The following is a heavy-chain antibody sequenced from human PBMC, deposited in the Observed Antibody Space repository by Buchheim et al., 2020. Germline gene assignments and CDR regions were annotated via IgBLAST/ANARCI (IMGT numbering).Heavy chain of an antibody. J-gene: IGHJ3*01. V-gene: IGHV3-74*01. D-gene: IGHD2-15*01. Sequence: VQLVESGGGVVQPGRSLRLSCAVSGFTFSNYWMYWVRQAPGKGLVWVSRINNVGTITNYADSVKGRFTISRDNAKNTLFLQMNSLRAEDTAVYYCAREEAVVEGEDAFDFWGQGT. CDR1: GFTFSNYW. CDR3: AREEAVVEGEDAFDF. CDR2: INNVGTIT.